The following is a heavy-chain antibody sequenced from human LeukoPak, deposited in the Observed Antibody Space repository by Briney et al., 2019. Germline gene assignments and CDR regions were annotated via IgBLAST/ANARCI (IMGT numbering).Heavy chain of an antibody. V-gene: IGHV3-30-3*01. CDR2: ISYDGSNK. Sequence: PGGSLRLSCAASGFTFSSYAMHWVRQAPGKGLEWVAVISYDGSNKYYADSVKGRFTISRDNSKNTLYLQMNSLRAEDTAVYYCARVRNWNYVRYYYYGMDAWGQGTTVTVSS. CDR1: GFTFSSYA. J-gene: IGHJ6*02. D-gene: IGHD1-7*01. CDR3: ARVRNWNYVRYYYYGMDA.